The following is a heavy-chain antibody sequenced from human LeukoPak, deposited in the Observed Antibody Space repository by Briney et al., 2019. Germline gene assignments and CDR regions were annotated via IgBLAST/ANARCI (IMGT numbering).Heavy chain of an antibody. CDR2: INGNGGSI. CDR3: GKGGLALGMSTSLGGYYFDH. J-gene: IGHJ4*02. D-gene: IGHD5/OR15-5a*01. CDR1: GFTFSSFA. V-gene: IGHV3-23*01. Sequence: GGSLRLSCAASGFTFSSFAMSWVRQAPGKGLEWVSTINGNGGSIYSADSVQGRFTISRDNSKNTLYLQMKSLRGEDTAVYDCGKGGLALGMSTSLGGYYFDHWGQGTLVPVSS.